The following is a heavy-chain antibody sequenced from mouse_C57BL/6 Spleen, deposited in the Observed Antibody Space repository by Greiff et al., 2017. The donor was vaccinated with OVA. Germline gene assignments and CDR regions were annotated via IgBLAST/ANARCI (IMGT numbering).Heavy chain of an antibody. CDR2: INPNNGGT. CDR1: GYTFTDYN. Sequence: EVKLQESGPELVKPGASVKMSCKASGYTFTDYNMHWVKQSHGKSLEWIGYINPNNGGTSYNQKFKGKATLTVNKSSSTAYMELRSLTSEDSAVYYCARGGNYDDYWGQGTTLTVSS. V-gene: IGHV1-22*01. CDR3: ARGGNYDDY. J-gene: IGHJ2*01.